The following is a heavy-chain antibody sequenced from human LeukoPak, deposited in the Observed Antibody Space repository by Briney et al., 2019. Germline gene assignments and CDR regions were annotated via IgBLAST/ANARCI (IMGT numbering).Heavy chain of an antibody. D-gene: IGHD6-19*01. CDR1: GFTFSGSA. V-gene: IGHV3-73*01. J-gene: IGHJ4*02. Sequence: PGGSLRLSCAASGFTFSGSAMHWARQASGKGLEWVGRIRSKANSYATAYAASVKGRFTISRDDSKNTAYLQMNSLKTEDTAVYYCTSLEAGYSSGWYGGNYWGQGTLVTVSS. CDR3: TSLEAGYSSGWYGGNY. CDR2: IRSKANSYAT.